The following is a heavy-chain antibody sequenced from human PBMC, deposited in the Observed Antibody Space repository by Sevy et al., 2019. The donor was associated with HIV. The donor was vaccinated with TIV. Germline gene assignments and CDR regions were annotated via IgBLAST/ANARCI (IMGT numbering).Heavy chain of an antibody. V-gene: IGHV1-2*02. CDR3: ARGYNGHEGGDY. CDR2: INPHSGGT. CDR1: GYTFTDYF. J-gene: IGHJ4*02. D-gene: IGHD2-8*01. Sequence: ASVKVSCKASGYTFTDYFLHWVRQAPGQGLEGMGWINPHSGGTIFAQKFQGRVAMTRDTSISTAYLDLGRLRFDDTAVYYCARGYNGHEGGDYWGQGTLVTVSS.